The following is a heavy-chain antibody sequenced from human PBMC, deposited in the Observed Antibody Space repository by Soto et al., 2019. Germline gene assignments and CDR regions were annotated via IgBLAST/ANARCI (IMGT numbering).Heavy chain of an antibody. CDR2: MFSNDER. CDR3: AQTEDGGRSRTPAGWFDA. CDR1: GFSLSNDGMG. Sequence: QVTLKESGPVLVKPTETLTLTCTVSGFSLSNDGMGVSCIRQPPGNALEWLAHMFSNDERRFSTSLKNRLTISKDTFTSQVVLIMTNMDPVDTATYYCAQTEDGGRSRTPAGWFDAWGQGTLVTVSS. J-gene: IGHJ5*02. V-gene: IGHV2-26*01. D-gene: IGHD2-15*01.